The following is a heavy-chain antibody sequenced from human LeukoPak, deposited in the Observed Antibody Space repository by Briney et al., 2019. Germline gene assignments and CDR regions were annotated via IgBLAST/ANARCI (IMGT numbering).Heavy chain of an antibody. CDR2: ITDSGGGT. CDR3: AKGSATPY. Sequence: GGSLRLSCAASGFTFTTYPMSWVRQAPGKGLEWVSSITDSGGGTQYADSVKGRFTISRDNSKNTLYLQMNSLRAEDTAVYYCAKGSATPYWGQGTLVTVST. CDR1: GFTFTTYP. D-gene: IGHD1-26*01. V-gene: IGHV3-23*01. J-gene: IGHJ4*02.